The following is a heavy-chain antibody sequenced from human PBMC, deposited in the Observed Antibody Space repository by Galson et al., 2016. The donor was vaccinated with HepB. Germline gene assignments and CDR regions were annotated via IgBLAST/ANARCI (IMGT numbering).Heavy chain of an antibody. J-gene: IGHJ4*02. V-gene: IGHV3-30-3*01. D-gene: IGHD1-26*01. CDR3: ARDPSAYSGSYLGY. Sequence: SLRLSCAASGFTFTSYSMHWVRQAPGKGLEWVAVISYDGSDKYYADSAKGRFTISRDNSENTLHLQMNSLRADDTAVYYCARDPSAYSGSYLGYWGQGTLVTVSS. CDR1: GFTFTSYS. CDR2: ISYDGSDK.